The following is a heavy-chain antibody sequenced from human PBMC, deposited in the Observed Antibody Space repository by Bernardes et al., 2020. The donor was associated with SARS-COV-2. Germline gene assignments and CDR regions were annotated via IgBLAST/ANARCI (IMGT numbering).Heavy chain of an antibody. CDR2: IYYSGST. D-gene: IGHD3-3*01. Sequence: SETLSLTCTVSGGSISSGGYYWSWIRQHPGKGLEWIGYIYYSGSTYYNPSLKSRVTISVDTSKNQFSLKLSSVTAADTAVYYCARGKITIFGVVIIANMDVWGQGTTVTVSS. V-gene: IGHV4-31*03. J-gene: IGHJ6*02. CDR1: GGSISSGGYY. CDR3: ARGKITIFGVVIIANMDV.